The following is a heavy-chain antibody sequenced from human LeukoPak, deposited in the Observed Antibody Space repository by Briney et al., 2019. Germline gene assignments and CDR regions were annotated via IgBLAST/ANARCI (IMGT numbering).Heavy chain of an antibody. CDR2: IYSGGTT. V-gene: IGHV3-53*01. CDR3: ARSTVVTPFDP. D-gene: IGHD4-23*01. CDR1: GFTVSSNY. J-gene: IGHJ5*02. Sequence: GESLRLSCAASGFTVSSNYMSWVRQAPGKGLEWVSVIYSGGTTYYADSVKGRFTISRDNSKNTVYLQMNSLRAEDTAVYYCARSTVVTPFDPWGQGTLVIVSS.